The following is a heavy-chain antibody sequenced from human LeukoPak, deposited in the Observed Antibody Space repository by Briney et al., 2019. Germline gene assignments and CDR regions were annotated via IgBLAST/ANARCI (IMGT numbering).Heavy chain of an antibody. Sequence: PGRSLRLSCAASGFTFSSYAMHWVRQAPGKGLEWVAVISYDGSNKYYADSVKGRFTISRDNSKNTLYLQMNSLRAEDTVVYYCAREGAIWGQGTMVTVSS. CDR3: AREGAI. CDR1: GFTFSSYA. CDR2: ISYDGSNK. J-gene: IGHJ3*02. V-gene: IGHV3-30-3*01. D-gene: IGHD1-26*01.